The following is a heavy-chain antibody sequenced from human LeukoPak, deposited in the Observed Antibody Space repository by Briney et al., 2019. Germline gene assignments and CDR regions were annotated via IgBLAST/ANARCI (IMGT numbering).Heavy chain of an antibody. V-gene: IGHV3-21*01. J-gene: IGHJ4*02. CDR3: ARSPGATWSFDY. D-gene: IGHD1-1*01. CDR2: ISSSSSYI. CDR1: GFTFDTYS. Sequence: GGSLRLSCAASGFTFDTYSMNWVRQAPGKGLEWVSSISSSSSYIYYADSVKGRFTISRDNAKNSLYLQMNSLSAEDTAVYYCARSPGATWSFDYWGQGTLVAVSS.